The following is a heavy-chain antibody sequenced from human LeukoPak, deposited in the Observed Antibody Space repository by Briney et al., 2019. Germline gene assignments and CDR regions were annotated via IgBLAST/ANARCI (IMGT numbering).Heavy chain of an antibody. Sequence: PGGSLKLSCEASGFTFRGSAMHGVRQASGKGLEWLGHIKSKGNSHATAYAASLKGRFTISRDDSKNTAYLQTNNLETEDTAMYCCARQSGAAIPFVYWGQGTLVSVSS. CDR3: ARQSGAAIPFVY. J-gene: IGHJ4*02. D-gene: IGHD2-2*02. CDR2: IKSKGNSHAT. CDR1: GFTFRGSA. V-gene: IGHV3-73*01.